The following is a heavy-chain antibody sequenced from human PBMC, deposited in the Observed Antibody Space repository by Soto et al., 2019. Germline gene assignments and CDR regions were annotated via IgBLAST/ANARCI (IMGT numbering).Heavy chain of an antibody. Sequence: SVTLSLTCTVSGGSISSTDHYWGWIRQPPGKGLEWLGSIYYAGSTFHNPSLKRRATISVDTSRNQFSLRLSSVTASDTAVYYCARLVFXCLRGRCDDYNFYGLDVWGRGTTVTVSS. CDR1: GGSISSTDHY. J-gene: IGHJ6*02. CDR2: IYYAGST. D-gene: IGHD2-15*01. V-gene: IGHV4-39*01. CDR3: ARLVFXCLRGRCDDYNFYGLDV.